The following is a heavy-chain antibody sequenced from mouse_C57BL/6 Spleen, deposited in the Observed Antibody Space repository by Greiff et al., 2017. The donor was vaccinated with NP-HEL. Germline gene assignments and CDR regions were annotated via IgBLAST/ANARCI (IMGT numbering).Heavy chain of an antibody. J-gene: IGHJ4*01. Sequence: QVQLQQPGAELVKPGASVKLSCKASGYTFTSYWMQWVKQRPGQGLEWIGEIDPSDSYTNYNQKFKGKATLTVDTSSSTAYMQLSSLTSEDSAVYYCARDTRDAMDYWGQGTSVTVSS. CDR3: ARDTRDAMDY. D-gene: IGHD2-12*01. V-gene: IGHV1-50*01. CDR1: GYTFTSYW. CDR2: IDPSDSYT.